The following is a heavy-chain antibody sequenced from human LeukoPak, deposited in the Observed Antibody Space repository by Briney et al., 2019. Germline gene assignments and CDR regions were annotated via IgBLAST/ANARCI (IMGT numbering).Heavy chain of an antibody. J-gene: IGHJ5*02. V-gene: IGHV3-21*01. CDR1: GVTFSSYS. CDR3: ARGSWRFDYGDSGFDP. D-gene: IGHD4-17*01. CDR2: ITSSSVGI. Sequence: PGGSLRLSCAASGVTFSSYSMNWVRQAPAKGLEWVSSITSSSVGIYYADSVKGRFTSSRDNAKNLLYLQMNSLRAEDTAVYYCARGSWRFDYGDSGFDPWGQGTLVTVSS.